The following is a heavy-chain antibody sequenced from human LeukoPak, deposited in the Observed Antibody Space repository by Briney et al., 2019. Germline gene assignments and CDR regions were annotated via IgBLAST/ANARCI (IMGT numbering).Heavy chain of an antibody. Sequence: GGSLRLSCAASGFTFSDYTMHWVRQAPGKGLEWVAVISYDGSQKYYADSVTGRVTISRDNSKNTVFLQMNSLRGEDTAVFFCARANSSSWHYFDDWGQGTLVTVSS. V-gene: IGHV3-30*04. CDR1: GFTFSDYT. J-gene: IGHJ4*02. CDR2: ISYDGSQK. CDR3: ARANSSSWHYFDD. D-gene: IGHD6-13*01.